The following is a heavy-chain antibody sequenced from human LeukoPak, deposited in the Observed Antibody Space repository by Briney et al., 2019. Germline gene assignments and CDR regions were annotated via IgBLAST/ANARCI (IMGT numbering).Heavy chain of an antibody. Sequence: GGSLRLSRAASGNSFSSYWLRSGHKTPENSLVWGSRISPDGSSALTADYASCRFTITRDNTENTLYLQLSGLRAEDTAVYYCARVSFCPRCHFDYWGQGTLATVSS. CDR1: GNSFSSYW. CDR2: ISPDGSSA. CDR3: ARVSFCPRCHFDY. V-gene: IGHV3-74*03. J-gene: IGHJ4*02. D-gene: IGHD2/OR15-2a*01.